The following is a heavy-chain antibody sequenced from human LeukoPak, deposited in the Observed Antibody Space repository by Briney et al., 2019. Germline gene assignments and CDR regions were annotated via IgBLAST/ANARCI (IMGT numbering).Heavy chain of an antibody. CDR3: ASFRREY. CDR2: ISYDGSNK. J-gene: IGHJ4*02. Sequence: GRSLRLSCAASGFTFSSYAMHWVRQAPGKGLEWVAVISYDGSNKYYADSVKGRFTISRDNSKNTLYLQMNSLRDEDTAVYYCASFRREYWGQGTLVTVSS. CDR1: GFTFSSYA. V-gene: IGHV3-30*04.